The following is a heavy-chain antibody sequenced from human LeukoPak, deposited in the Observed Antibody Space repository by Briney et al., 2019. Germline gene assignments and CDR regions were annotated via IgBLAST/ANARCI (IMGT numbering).Heavy chain of an antibody. CDR3: ARDEGSDDAFDI. CDR1: GCTFRSCA. CDR2: IIPIFGTA. Sequence: SVKVSCKASGCTFRSCAINWVRQAPGQGLEWMGRIIPIFGTANYAQKFQGRVTIATDESTSTAYMELSSLRSEDTAVYYCARDEGSDDAFDIWGQGTMVTVSS. J-gene: IGHJ3*02. V-gene: IGHV1-69*05.